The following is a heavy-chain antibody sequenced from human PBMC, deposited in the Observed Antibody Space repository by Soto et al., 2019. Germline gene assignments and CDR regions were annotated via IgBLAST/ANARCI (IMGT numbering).Heavy chain of an antibody. V-gene: IGHV3-15*01. J-gene: IGHJ4*02. CDR2: IKSKTDGGTT. CDR1: GFTFSNAW. CDR3: TTEAPPYYDILTGYYNEGYYFDY. Sequence: WGSLRLSCAASGFTFSNAWMSWVRQAPGKGLEWVGRIKSKTDGGTTDYAAPVKGRFTISRDDSKNTLYLQMNSLKTEDTAVYYCTTEAPPYYDILTGYYNEGYYFDYWGQGTLVTVSS. D-gene: IGHD3-9*01.